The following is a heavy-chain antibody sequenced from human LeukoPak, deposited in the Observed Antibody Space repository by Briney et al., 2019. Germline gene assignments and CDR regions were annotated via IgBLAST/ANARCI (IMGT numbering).Heavy chain of an antibody. V-gene: IGHV4-31*03. J-gene: IGHJ4*02. CDR2: IYYSGST. CDR3: ARDAAAAAGSPY. D-gene: IGHD6-13*01. CDR1: GGSISSGGYY. Sequence: PSETLSLTCTVSGGSISSGGYYWSWIRQHPGKGLEWIGYIYYSGSTYYNPSLKSRVTISVDTSKNQFSLKLSSVTAADTAVYYCARDAAAAAGSPYWGQGTLVTVSS.